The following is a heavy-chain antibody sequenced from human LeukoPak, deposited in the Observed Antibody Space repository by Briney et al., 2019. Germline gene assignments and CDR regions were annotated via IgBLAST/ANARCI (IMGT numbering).Heavy chain of an antibody. CDR2: IYYSGST. J-gene: IGHJ4*02. D-gene: IGHD5-24*01. CDR3: VRVLDGPVDY. V-gene: IGHV4-31*03. CDR1: GGSISSGGYY. Sequence: SETLSLTCTVSGGSISSGGYYWSWIRQHPGKGLEWIGYIYYSGSTYCNPSLKSRVTISVDTSKNQFSLKLSSVTAADTAVYYCVRVLDGPVDYWGQGTLVTVSS.